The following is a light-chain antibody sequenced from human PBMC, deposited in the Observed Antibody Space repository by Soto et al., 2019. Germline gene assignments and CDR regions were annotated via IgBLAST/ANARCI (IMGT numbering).Light chain of an antibody. CDR3: QQYHDYSRT. J-gene: IGKJ1*01. Sequence: DIQMTQSPSTLSASVGDIVTITCRANQTINSWLAWYQQKSGKAPKLLIYKASSLESGVPSRFSGSGSGTEFTLTISSLQPDDFATYYCQQYHDYSRTFGQGTKVEIK. CDR2: KAS. CDR1: QTINSW. V-gene: IGKV1-5*03.